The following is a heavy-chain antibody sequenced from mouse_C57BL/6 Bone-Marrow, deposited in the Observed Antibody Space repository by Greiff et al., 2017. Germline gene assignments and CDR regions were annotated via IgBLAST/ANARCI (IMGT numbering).Heavy chain of an antibody. D-gene: IGHD1-1*02. Sequence: QVQLQQPGTELVKPGASVKLSCKASGYTFTSYCMHWVKQRTGQGLAWIGNINPSNGGTNYNAKFKSKATLTVDKSSSTACMQLISLTSEDSAFYYCARSYGPGYWGQGTTLTVAS. CDR3: ARSYGPGY. J-gene: IGHJ2*01. V-gene: IGHV1-53*01. CDR2: INPSNGGT. CDR1: GYTFTSYC.